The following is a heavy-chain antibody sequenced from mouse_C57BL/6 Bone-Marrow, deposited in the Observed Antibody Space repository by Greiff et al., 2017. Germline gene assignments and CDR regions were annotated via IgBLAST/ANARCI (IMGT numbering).Heavy chain of an antibody. CDR2: IRNKANGYTT. V-gene: IGHV7-3*01. CDR1: GFTFTDYY. Sequence: EVKLMESGGGLVQPGGSLSLSCAASGFTFTDYYMSWVRQPPGKALEWLGFIRNKANGYTTEYSASVKGRFTISRDNSQSILYLQMNALRAEDSATYYCARSYYYGSSYHWYFDVWGTGTTVTVSS. D-gene: IGHD1-1*01. J-gene: IGHJ1*03. CDR3: ARSYYYGSSYHWYFDV.